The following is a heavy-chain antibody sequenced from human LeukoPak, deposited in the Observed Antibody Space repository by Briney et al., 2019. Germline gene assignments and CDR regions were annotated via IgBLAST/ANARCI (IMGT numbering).Heavy chain of an antibody. V-gene: IGHV1-8*01. CDR1: GYTFTSYD. Sequence: GASVKVSCKASGYTFTSYDINWVRQATGQGLEWMGWMNPYSVNTVYAQKFQGRVTMTRNTSTSTAYMDPSSLRSEDTAVYYCARGYYESSGYYFDYWGQGILVTVSS. J-gene: IGHJ4*02. D-gene: IGHD3-22*01. CDR3: ARGYYESSGYYFDY. CDR2: MNPYSVNT.